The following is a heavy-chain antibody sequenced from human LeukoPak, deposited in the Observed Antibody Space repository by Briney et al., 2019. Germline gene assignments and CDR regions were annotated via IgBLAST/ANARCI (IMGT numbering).Heavy chain of an antibody. CDR2: ISGSGDTT. J-gene: IGHJ5*02. D-gene: IGHD1-1*01. Sequence: GGSLRLSCAASGFTFSNYAMSWVRQAPGKGLEWVSGISGSGDTTYYADSVKGRFTISRDNSKNTLYLQMNSLRAEDTAVYYCAKARSGTLGYNLFDPWGQGTLVTVSS. V-gene: IGHV3-23*01. CDR1: GFTFSNYA. CDR3: AKARSGTLGYNLFDP.